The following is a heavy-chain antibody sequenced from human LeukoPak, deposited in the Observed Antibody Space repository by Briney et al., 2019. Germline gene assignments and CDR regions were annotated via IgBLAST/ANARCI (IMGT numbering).Heavy chain of an antibody. V-gene: IGHV1-46*01. D-gene: IGHD3-9*01. J-gene: IGHJ3*02. CDR1: GYTFTSYY. Sequence: ASVKVSCKASGYTFTSYYMHWVRQAPGQGLEWMGIINPSGGSTSYAQKFQGRVTMTRDTSTSTVYMELSSLRSEDTAVYYCARDKGTYYDILTGYYPDHDAFDIWGQGTMVTVSS. CDR2: INPSGGST. CDR3: ARDKGTYYDILTGYYPDHDAFDI.